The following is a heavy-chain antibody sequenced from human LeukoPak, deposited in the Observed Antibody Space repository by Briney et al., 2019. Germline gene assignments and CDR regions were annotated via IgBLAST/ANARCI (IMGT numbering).Heavy chain of an antibody. Sequence: SETLSLTCTVSGGSISSGGYYWSWIRQPPGKGLEWIGYIYHSGSTYYNPSLKSRVTISVDRSKNQFSLKLSSVTAADTAVYYCARGRGPSGGYFDYWGQGTLVTVSS. CDR1: GGSISSGGYY. D-gene: IGHD2-15*01. CDR2: IYHSGST. CDR3: ARGRGPSGGYFDY. J-gene: IGHJ4*02. V-gene: IGHV4-30-2*01.